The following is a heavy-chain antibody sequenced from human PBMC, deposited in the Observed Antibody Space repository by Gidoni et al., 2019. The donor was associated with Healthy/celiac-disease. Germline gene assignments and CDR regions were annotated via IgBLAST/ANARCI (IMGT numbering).Heavy chain of an antibody. Sequence: QVQLQQWGAGLLKPSETLSLTCAVYGGSFSGYYWSWIRPPPGKGLEWIGEINHSGSTNYNPSLKSRVTISVDTSKNQFSLKLSSVTAADTAVYYCAGVAAAGSSFDYWGQGTLVTVSS. CDR1: GGSFSGYY. V-gene: IGHV4-34*01. D-gene: IGHD6-13*01. J-gene: IGHJ4*02. CDR3: AGVAAAGSSFDY. CDR2: INHSGST.